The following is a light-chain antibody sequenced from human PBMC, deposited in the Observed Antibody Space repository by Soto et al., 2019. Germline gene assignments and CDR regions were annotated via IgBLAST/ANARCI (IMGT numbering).Light chain of an antibody. J-gene: IGLJ7*01. CDR2: NNN. Sequence: QSVLTQPPSASGTPGQRVTISCSGSSSNIGSNTVSWFQQLPGRAPKLLLYNNNPRPSGVPDRFSGSKSGTSASLAISGLQSEDEADYYCAAWDDSLDGHVVFGGGTRLTVL. CDR1: SSNIGSNT. V-gene: IGLV1-44*01. CDR3: AAWDDSLDGHVV.